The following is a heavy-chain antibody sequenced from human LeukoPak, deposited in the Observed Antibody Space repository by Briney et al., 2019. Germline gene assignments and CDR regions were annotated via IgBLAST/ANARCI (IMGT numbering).Heavy chain of an antibody. CDR3: AKDGGEPAALGSYYYGMDV. Sequence: GGSLRLSCAASGFTFSSYAMSWVRQAPGKELEWVSAISGSGGSTYYADSVKGRFTISRDNSKNTLYLQMNSLRAEDTAVYYCAKDGGEPAALGSYYYGMDVWGQGTTVTVSS. CDR2: ISGSGGST. J-gene: IGHJ6*02. CDR1: GFTFSSYA. V-gene: IGHV3-23*01. D-gene: IGHD2-2*01.